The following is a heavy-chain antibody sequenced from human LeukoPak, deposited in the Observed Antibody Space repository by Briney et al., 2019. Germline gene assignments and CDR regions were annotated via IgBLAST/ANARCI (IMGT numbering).Heavy chain of an antibody. CDR1: GYPFTTYG. CDR3: ARDDGGDPADAFDI. V-gene: IGHV1-18*01. Sequence: GASVKVSCKASGYPFTTYGISWVRQAPGQGLEWMGWISTYNGDTNYAQKFQGRVTMIRDTSISTAYMELSRLRSDDTAVYYCARDDGGDPADAFDIWGQGTMVTVSS. J-gene: IGHJ3*02. CDR2: ISTYNGDT. D-gene: IGHD4-23*01.